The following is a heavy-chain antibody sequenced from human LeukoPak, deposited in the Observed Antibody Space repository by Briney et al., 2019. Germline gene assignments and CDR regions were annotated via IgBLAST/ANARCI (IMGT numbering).Heavy chain of an antibody. D-gene: IGHD6-19*01. V-gene: IGHV3-49*04. CDR1: GFTFGDYA. Sequence: GGSLRLSCTTSGFTFGDYAMTWVRQAPGMGLEWVGFIRSKADGGTTESAASVKGRFTISRDDSKSIAYLQMSSLKTEDTAVYYCTREPPGWDNAFDIWGQGTMVTVSS. CDR3: TREPPGWDNAFDI. J-gene: IGHJ3*02. CDR2: IRSKADGGTT.